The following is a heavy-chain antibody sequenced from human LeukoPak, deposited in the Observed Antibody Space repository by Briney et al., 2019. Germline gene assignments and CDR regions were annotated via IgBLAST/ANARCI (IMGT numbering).Heavy chain of an antibody. CDR3: ARGPIIDIVIVPAADDYYYMDV. CDR1: GGTFSSYA. D-gene: IGHD2-2*01. J-gene: IGHJ6*03. Sequence: SVKVSCKASGGTFSSYAISWVRQAPGQGLEWMGGIIPIFGTANYAQKFQGRVTITADKSTSTAYMELSSLRSDDTAVYYCARGPIIDIVIVPAADDYYYMDVWGKGTTVTVSS. V-gene: IGHV1-69*06. CDR2: IIPIFGTA.